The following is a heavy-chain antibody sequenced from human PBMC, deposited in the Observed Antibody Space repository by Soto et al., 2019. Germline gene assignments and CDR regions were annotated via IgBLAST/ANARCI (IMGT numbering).Heavy chain of an antibody. CDR2: IYYSGST. CDR1: GGSISSSSYY. Sequence: NPSETLSLTCTVSGGSISSSSYYWGWIRQPPGKGLEWIGSIYYSGSTYYNPSLKSRVTISVDTSKNQFSLKLSSVTAADTAVYYCASLSPEYQLLLQSFDYWCQGTLVTVSS. CDR3: ASLSPEYQLLLQSFDY. V-gene: IGHV4-39*01. J-gene: IGHJ4*02. D-gene: IGHD2-2*01.